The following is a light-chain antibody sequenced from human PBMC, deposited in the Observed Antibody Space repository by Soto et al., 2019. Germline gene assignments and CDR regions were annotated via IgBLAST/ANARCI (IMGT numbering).Light chain of an antibody. Sequence: SVLTQPASVSGSSGQSITISCTGNSSDVGGYNYVSWYQQHPGEAPKLLIYDVSNRPSGVSNRFSGSKSGNTASLTISGLQAEDEADYYCSSYRSSSTVYVFGTGTKVTVL. V-gene: IGLV2-14*01. CDR3: SSYRSSSTVYV. CDR1: SSDVGGYNY. J-gene: IGLJ1*01. CDR2: DVS.